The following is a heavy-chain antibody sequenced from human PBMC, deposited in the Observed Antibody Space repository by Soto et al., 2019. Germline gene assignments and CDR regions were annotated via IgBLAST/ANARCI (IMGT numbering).Heavy chain of an antibody. D-gene: IGHD4-4*01. V-gene: IGHV3-48*01. Sequence: EVQLVESGGGSVQPGGSLRLSCAASGFAFETHNMNWVRQAPGKGLEWVSYISSTSRTIHYADSVKGRFTVSRDNARKSLYLQMNSLTVEDTAVYYCAKHVWVPTGVSDYWGQGTPVIVSS. J-gene: IGHJ4*02. CDR1: GFAFETHN. CDR3: AKHVWVPTGVSDY. CDR2: ISSTSRTI.